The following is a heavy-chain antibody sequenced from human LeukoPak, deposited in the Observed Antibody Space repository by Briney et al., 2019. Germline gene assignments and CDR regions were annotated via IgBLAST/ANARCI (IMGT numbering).Heavy chain of an antibody. J-gene: IGHJ3*02. CDR3: ARDPYYYDSGSFAAFDI. D-gene: IGHD3-10*01. CDR2: INSDGSST. CDR1: GFTFSRYS. Sequence: PGGSLRLSCAASGFTFSRYSMNWVRQAPGKGLVWVSRINSDGSSTSYADSVKGRFTISRDNAKNSLYLQMNSLRAEDTAVYYCARDPYYYDSGSFAAFDIWGQGTMVTVSS. V-gene: IGHV3-74*01.